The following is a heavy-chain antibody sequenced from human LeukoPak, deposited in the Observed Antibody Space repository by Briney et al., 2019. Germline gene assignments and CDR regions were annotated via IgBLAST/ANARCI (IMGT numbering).Heavy chain of an antibody. CDR2: VSTYNGDT. CDR3: ARDPSNTSGWYIYFDY. CDR1: GYTFTRYA. D-gene: IGHD6-19*01. J-gene: IGHJ4*02. V-gene: IGHV1-18*01. Sequence: ASVKVSCKASGYTFTRYAISWVRQAPGQGVEWMGWVSTYNGDTKYAQNLQVRVTMTPDTSTSTVYMELRSLRSDDTAMYYCARDPSNTSGWYIYFDYWGPGTLVTVSS.